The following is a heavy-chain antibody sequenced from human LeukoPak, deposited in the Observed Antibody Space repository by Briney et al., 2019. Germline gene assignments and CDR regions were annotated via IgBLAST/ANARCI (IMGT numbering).Heavy chain of an antibody. CDR2: IYSSGST. CDR1: GGSITSGGYY. V-gene: IGHV4-31*03. Sequence: PSETLSLTCTVSGGSITSGGYYWSWIRQHPGKGLEWIGYIYSSGSTFYNPSLRSRVTTSRDTSKNQFSLKLSSVTAADTAVYYCARQLYYYDSSTLQYWGQGTLVTVSS. J-gene: IGHJ4*02. CDR3: ARQLYYYDSSTLQY. D-gene: IGHD3-22*01.